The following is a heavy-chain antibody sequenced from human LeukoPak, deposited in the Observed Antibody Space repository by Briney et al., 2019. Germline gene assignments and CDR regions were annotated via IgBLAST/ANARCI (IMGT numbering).Heavy chain of an antibody. D-gene: IGHD3-22*01. V-gene: IGHV4-39*01. J-gene: IGHJ5*02. CDR3: ARHIYDSSGYYQNWFDP. Sequence: PSETLSLTCTVSGGSISSSSYYWGWIRQPPGKGLEWIGSIYYSGSTYYNPSLKSRVTISVDTSKNQFSLKLSSVTAADTAVYYCARHIYDSSGYYQNWFDPWGQGTLVTVSS. CDR1: GGSISSSSYY. CDR2: IYYSGST.